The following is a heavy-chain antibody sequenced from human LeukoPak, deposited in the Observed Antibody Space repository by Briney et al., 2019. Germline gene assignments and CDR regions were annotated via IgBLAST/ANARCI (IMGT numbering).Heavy chain of an antibody. CDR3: ARGTGTTWLDY. CDR2: IYYSGST. J-gene: IGHJ4*02. V-gene: IGHV4-59*01. CDR1: GGSISSYY. D-gene: IGHD1-7*01. Sequence: SETLSLTCTVSGGSISSYYWSWIRQPPGKGLEWIGYIYYSGSTNYNPSLKSRVTISADTSKNQFSLKLSSVTAADTAVYYCARGTGTTWLDYWGQGTLVTVSS.